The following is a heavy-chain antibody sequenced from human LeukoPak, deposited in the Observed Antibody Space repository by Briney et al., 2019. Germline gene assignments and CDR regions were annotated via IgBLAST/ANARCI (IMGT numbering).Heavy chain of an antibody. CDR1: GGTFSSYA. V-gene: IGHV1-69*06. Sequence: GASVKVSCKASGGTFSSYAISWVRQAPGQGLEWMGGIIPIFGTANYAQKFQGRVTITADKSTSTAYMELSSLRSEDMAVYYCARAPLVQYSGSYRYYFDYWGQGTLVTVSS. CDR3: ARAPLVQYSGSYRYYFDY. CDR2: IIPIFGTA. D-gene: IGHD1-26*01. J-gene: IGHJ4*02.